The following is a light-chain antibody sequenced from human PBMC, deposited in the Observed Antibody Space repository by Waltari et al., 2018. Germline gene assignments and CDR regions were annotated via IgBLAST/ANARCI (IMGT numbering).Light chain of an antibody. V-gene: IGLV3-19*01. CDR3: NSRDSNNNRVF. CDR2: GKN. CDR1: SLRRYY. Sequence: SSELTQDPAVSVALGQTVSITCQGDSLRRYYASWYQQKPRQDPLLVIYGKNSRPAGIPDRFAGSSSGNTASLTITGAQAEDEADYYCNSRDSNNNRVFFGGGTKLTVL. J-gene: IGLJ2*01.